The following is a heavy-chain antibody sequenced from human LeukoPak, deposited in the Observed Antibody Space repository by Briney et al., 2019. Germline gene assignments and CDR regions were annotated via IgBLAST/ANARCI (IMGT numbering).Heavy chain of an antibody. CDR1: GFTVSSNY. J-gene: IGHJ4*02. D-gene: IGHD3-9*01. V-gene: IGHV3-66*01. CDR2: IYSGGST. CDR3: AKDLTGPYFDWLLIDSFDY. Sequence: GGSLRLSCAASGFTVSSNYMSWVRQAPGKGLEWVSVIYSGGSTYYADSVKGRFTISRDNSKSTLYLQMNSLRAEDTAVYYCAKDLTGPYFDWLLIDSFDYWGQGTLVTVSS.